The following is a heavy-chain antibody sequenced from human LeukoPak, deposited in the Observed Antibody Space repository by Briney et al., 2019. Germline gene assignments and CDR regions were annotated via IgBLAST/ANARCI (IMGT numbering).Heavy chain of an antibody. D-gene: IGHD2-15*01. Sequence: PGGSLRLSCAASGFTVSSNYMSWVRQAPGKGLEWVSVIYSGGSTYYADSVKGRFTISRDNAKNTLYLQMNSLRAEDTSVYYCASPVGNYYYGMDVWGQGTTVTVSS. V-gene: IGHV3-66*01. CDR1: GFTVSSNY. CDR2: IYSGGST. CDR3: ASPVGNYYYGMDV. J-gene: IGHJ6*02.